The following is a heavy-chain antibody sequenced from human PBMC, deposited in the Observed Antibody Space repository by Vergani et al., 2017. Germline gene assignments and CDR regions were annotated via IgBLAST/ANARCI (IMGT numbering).Heavy chain of an antibody. CDR1: GGSISSGSYY. V-gene: IGHV4-61*02. Sequence: QVQLQESGPGLVKPSQTLSLTCTVSGGSISSGSYYWSWIRQPAGKGLEWIGRIYYSGSTYYNPSLKSRVTISVDTSKNQFSLKLSSVTAADTAVYYCASGFWSGKASDAFDIWGQGTMVTVSS. CDR2: IYYSGST. D-gene: IGHD3-3*01. J-gene: IGHJ3*02. CDR3: ASGFWSGKASDAFDI.